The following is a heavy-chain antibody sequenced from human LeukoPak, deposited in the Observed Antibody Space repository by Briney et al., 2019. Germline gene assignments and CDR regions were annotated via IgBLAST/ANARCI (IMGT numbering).Heavy chain of an antibody. CDR2: IWHDESSE. V-gene: IGHV3-33*06. Sequence: PGGSLRLSCEASGFIFSNYGMYWVRQAPGKGLEWVAVIWHDESSEFYADSVRGRFSISRDNSKNTVYLQMNNLRAEDTALYYCAKDHRGGWSAYFESWGQGTLVTVSS. J-gene: IGHJ4*02. CDR1: GFIFSNYG. CDR3: AKDHRGGWSAYFES. D-gene: IGHD6-19*01.